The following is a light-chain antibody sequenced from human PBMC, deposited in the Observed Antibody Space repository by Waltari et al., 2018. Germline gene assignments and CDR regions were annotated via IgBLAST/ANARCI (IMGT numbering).Light chain of an antibody. CDR3: AAWDDSLKGWV. Sequence: QSVLTQPPSASGTPGQRVTIHCSGSSSNIGTNTVNWYQQLPGTAPKPLIHINNQRPSGVPDRFSVSKSGTSASLAISGLRSEDEADYYCAAWDDSLKGWVFGGGTKLTVL. CDR2: INN. J-gene: IGLJ3*02. CDR1: SSNIGTNT. V-gene: IGLV1-44*01.